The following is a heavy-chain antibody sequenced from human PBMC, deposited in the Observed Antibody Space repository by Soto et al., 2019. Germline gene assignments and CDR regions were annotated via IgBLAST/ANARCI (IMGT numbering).Heavy chain of an antibody. J-gene: IGHJ3*02. Sequence: DVQLVETGGGLIQPGGSLRLSCAASGFSVSSDYMNWVRQDPGKGLAWVSVIYRGGSTYYADSVRGRFTISRDNSENTLFLQMNSLRAEDTAVYYCARATEWNALDIWGQGTMVTVSS. D-gene: IGHD3-3*01. CDR2: IYRGGST. CDR1: GFSVSSDY. V-gene: IGHV3-53*02. CDR3: ARATEWNALDI.